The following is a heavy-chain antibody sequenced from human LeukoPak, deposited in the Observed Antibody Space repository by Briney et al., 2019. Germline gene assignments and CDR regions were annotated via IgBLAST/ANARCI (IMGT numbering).Heavy chain of an antibody. CDR3: ARDLPGGYSYGPGVY. Sequence: GGSLRLSCAASGFTFSSYSMNWVRQAPGKGLEWVSSISSSSSYIYYADSVKGRFTISRDNAKNSLYLQMNSLRAEDTAVYYCARDLPGGYSYGPGVYWGQGTLVTVSS. D-gene: IGHD5-18*01. J-gene: IGHJ4*02. CDR1: GFTFSSYS. V-gene: IGHV3-21*01. CDR2: ISSSSSYI.